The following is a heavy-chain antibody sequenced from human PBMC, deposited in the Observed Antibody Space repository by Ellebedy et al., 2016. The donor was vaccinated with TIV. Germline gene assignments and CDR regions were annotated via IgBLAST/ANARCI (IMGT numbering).Heavy chain of an antibody. Sequence: AASVKVSCKASGGTFSSYAISWVRQARGQRLEWIGWIVVGSGNTNYAQKFQERVTITRDMSTSTAYMELSSLRSDDTAVYYCASGNRYSSSWYLLDYWGQGTLVTVSS. V-gene: IGHV1-58*02. CDR2: IVVGSGNT. D-gene: IGHD6-13*01. J-gene: IGHJ4*02. CDR3: ASGNRYSSSWYLLDY. CDR1: GGTFSSYA.